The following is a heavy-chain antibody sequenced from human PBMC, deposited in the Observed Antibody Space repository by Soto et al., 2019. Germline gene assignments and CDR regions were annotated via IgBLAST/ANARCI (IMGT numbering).Heavy chain of an antibody. D-gene: IGHD2-8*01. CDR1: GGSISSGRYD. CDR2: IQHSGST. Sequence: SETLSLTCTISGGSISSGRYDWSWIRQPPGKGLEWIGYIQHSGSTNYNAPLKSRATISVDTSRNQFCLKLISVPAADTAVYYCGRTDSNGGWAAWYRGQGIQVTVAS. V-gene: IGHV4-61*01. CDR3: GRTDSNGGWAAWY. J-gene: IGHJ4*02.